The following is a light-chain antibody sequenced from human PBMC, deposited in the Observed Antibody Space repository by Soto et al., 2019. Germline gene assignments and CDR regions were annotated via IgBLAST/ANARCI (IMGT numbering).Light chain of an antibody. CDR1: QSVSKNF. Sequence: EIVLTQSPGTLSLSPGERATLSCRASQSVSKNFLAWYQQKPGQAPRLLISGASNRATGIPDRFSGSGSGTDFSRTIDRLEPEDLAVYFCQQYGSSHPTFGGGTKMAIK. CDR3: QQYGSSHPT. J-gene: IGKJ4*01. V-gene: IGKV3-20*01. CDR2: GAS.